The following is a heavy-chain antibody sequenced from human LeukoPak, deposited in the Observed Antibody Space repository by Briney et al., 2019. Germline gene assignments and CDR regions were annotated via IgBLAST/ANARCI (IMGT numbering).Heavy chain of an antibody. D-gene: IGHD6-19*01. Sequence: GGSLRLSCAASGSTLSSYWMSWVRQAPGKGLEWVANIKQDGSEKYYVDSVKGRFTISRDNAKNSLYLQMNSLRAEDTAVYYCARDLVAGTLIIDYWGQGTLVTVSS. V-gene: IGHV3-7*01. CDR2: IKQDGSEK. CDR1: GSTLSSYW. CDR3: ARDLVAGTLIIDY. J-gene: IGHJ4*02.